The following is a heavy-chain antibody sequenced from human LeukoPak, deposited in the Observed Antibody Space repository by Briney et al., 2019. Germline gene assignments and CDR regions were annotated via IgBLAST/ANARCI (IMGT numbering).Heavy chain of an antibody. V-gene: IGHV1-18*01. J-gene: IGHJ4*02. CDR1: GYTFTSYG. D-gene: IGHD2-2*01. Sequence: GASVKVSCKASGYTFTSYGISWVRQAPGQGVEWMGWISAYNGNTNYAQKLQGRVTMTTDTSTSTAYMELRSLRSHDTAVYYCARDPPEDLVVPAANDYWGQGTLVTVSS. CDR3: ARDPPEDLVVPAANDY. CDR2: ISAYNGNT.